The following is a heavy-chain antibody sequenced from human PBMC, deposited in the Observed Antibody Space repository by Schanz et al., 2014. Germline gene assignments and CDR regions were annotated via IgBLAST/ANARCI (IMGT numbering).Heavy chain of an antibody. J-gene: IGHJ4*02. CDR1: GGTFSNYP. D-gene: IGHD1-26*01. CDR2: IIPILGIT. V-gene: IGHV1-69*04. CDR3: ARDRDQWDGNYLDY. Sequence: QVQLVQSGAEVKKPGSSVKVSCESSGGTFSNYPISWVRQAPGQGLEWMGRIIPILGITNYAQKFQDRVTITADKSTSTAYMELRSLTSDDSAVYYCARDRDQWDGNYLDYWGQGTLVTVSS.